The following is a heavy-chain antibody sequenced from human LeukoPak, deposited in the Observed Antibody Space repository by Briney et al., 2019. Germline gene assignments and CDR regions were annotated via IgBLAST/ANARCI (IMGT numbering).Heavy chain of an antibody. CDR1: GFIFNNYA. D-gene: IGHD2-15*01. V-gene: IGHV3-23*01. CDR3: AKARGYCSGGSCGILMDV. Sequence: GGSLRLSCAASGFIFNNYAMSWVREAPGKGLEWVSAISGSGDSTYYADSVKGRFTISRDNSKNTLYLQMNSLRAEDTAVYYCAKARGYCSGGSCGILMDVWAKGTTVTVSS. J-gene: IGHJ6*03. CDR2: ISGSGDST.